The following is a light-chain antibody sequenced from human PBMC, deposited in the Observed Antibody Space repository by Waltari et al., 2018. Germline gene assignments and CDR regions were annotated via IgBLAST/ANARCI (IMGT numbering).Light chain of an antibody. CDR1: QSVGRY. V-gene: IGKV3-20*01. Sequence: EVVLTQSPDTLSLSPGARATLSCRASQSVGRYLVWYQQKPGQAPRLLIYGASSRAAGIPDRFSGSGSGTDFSRTISRLEPEDFAVYYCQNHERLPAVFGQGTKVEIK. J-gene: IGKJ1*01. CDR2: GAS. CDR3: QNHERLPAV.